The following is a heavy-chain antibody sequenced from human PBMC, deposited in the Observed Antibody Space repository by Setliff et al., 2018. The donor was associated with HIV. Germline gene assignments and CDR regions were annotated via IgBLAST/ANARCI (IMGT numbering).Heavy chain of an antibody. CDR1: GDSISSGNYY. CDR3: ARHPDSGFYYSPLLNNWYFDL. Sequence: SETLSLTCTFSGDSISSGNYYWSWIRQSPGKGLECIGYISTSGSTNYNPSLKSRVTISLDTSKNQFSLKLTSVTAADTAVYYCARHPDSGFYYSPLLNNWYFDLWGPGTLVTVSS. V-gene: IGHV4-4*09. J-gene: IGHJ2*01. D-gene: IGHD3-22*01. CDR2: ISTSGST.